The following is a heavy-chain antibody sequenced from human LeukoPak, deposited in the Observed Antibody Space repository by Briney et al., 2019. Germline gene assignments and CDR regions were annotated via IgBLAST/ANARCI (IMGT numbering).Heavy chain of an antibody. CDR3: ARDHPLPDV. CDR2: VFYSGST. Sequence: SETLSLTCTVSGGSVTNYYWSWIRQPPGKGLEWIGYVFYSGSTTYNPSLESRLAKSVDTSKNQLSLRLNSVTAADTAVYYCARDHPLPDVWGQGTTVTVSS. V-gene: IGHV4-59*02. J-gene: IGHJ6*02. CDR1: GGSVTNYY.